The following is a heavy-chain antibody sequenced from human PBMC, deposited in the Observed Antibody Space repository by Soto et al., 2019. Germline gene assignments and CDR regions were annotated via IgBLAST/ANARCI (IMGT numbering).Heavy chain of an antibody. V-gene: IGHV1-69*01. CDR2: IIPIFGTA. Sequence: QVQLVQSGAEVKKPGSSVKVSCKASGGTFSSYAISWVRQAPGQGLEWMGGIIPIFGTANYARKFQGRVTITADESTSTAYMELSSLRSEDTAVYYCARDRVGYCSSTSCYDWFDPWGQGTLVTVSS. CDR3: ARDRVGYCSSTSCYDWFDP. CDR1: GGTFSSYA. D-gene: IGHD2-2*03. J-gene: IGHJ5*02.